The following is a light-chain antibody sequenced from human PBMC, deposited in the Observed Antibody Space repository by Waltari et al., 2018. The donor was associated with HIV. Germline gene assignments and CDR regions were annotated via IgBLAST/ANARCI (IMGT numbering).Light chain of an antibody. Sequence: QSVLTQPPSASGTPGQRVTISCSGSSSNIGNDNVYWYQQLPGTAPKRLIYKNYQRPSGVPDRFACSKSGTSASLAISGLRSEDEADYYCVGWDASLSAYVFGTGTKVTIL. CDR1: SSNIGNDN. V-gene: IGLV1-47*01. CDR3: VGWDASLSAYV. CDR2: KNY. J-gene: IGLJ1*01.